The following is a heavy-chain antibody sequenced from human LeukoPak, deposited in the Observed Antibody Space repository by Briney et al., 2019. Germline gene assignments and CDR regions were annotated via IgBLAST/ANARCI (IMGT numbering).Heavy chain of an antibody. Sequence: SETLSLTCTVSGGSISSSSYYWGWIRQHPGKGLEWIGYIFDGGNTYYNPSLKSRVTISVDTSKNQLSLNLTSVTAADTAVFYCARDRKGWIQLDYWGQGTLVTVSS. D-gene: IGHD5-18*01. CDR2: IFDGGNT. CDR1: GGSISSSSYY. J-gene: IGHJ4*02. V-gene: IGHV4-31*03. CDR3: ARDRKGWIQLDY.